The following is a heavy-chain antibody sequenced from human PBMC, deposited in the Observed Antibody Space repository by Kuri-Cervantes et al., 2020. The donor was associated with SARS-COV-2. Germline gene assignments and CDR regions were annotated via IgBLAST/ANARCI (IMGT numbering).Heavy chain of an antibody. CDR1: GFTFSSYA. D-gene: IGHD4-17*01. J-gene: IGHJ4*02. V-gene: IGHV3-64D*08. CDR2: ISSTGGST. CDR3: VKDVGYGDLAFGY. Sequence: GESLKISCSASGFTFSSYAMHWVRQAPGKGLEYVSAISSTGGSTYYADSVKGRFTISRDNSKNTLYLQMSSLRAEDTAVYYCVKDVGYGDLAFGYWGQGTLVTVSS.